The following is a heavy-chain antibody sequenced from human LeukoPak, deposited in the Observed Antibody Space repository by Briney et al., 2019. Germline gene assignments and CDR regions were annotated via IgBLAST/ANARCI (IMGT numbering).Heavy chain of an antibody. CDR1: GGSISSGSYY. J-gene: IGHJ5*02. V-gene: IGHV4-61*02. CDR2: IYTSGST. D-gene: IGHD2-2*01. Sequence: SQTLSLTCTVSGGSISSGSYYWSWIRQPAGKGLEWIGRIYTSGSTNYNPSLKSRVTISVDTSKNQFSLKLSSVTAADTAVYYCARDWGYCSSTSCSPGSWFDPWGQGTLVTVSS. CDR3: ARDWGYCSSTSCSPGSWFDP.